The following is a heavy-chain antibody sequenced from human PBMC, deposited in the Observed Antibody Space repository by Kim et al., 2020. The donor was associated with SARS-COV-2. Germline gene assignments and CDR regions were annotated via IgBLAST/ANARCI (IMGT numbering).Heavy chain of an antibody. J-gene: IGHJ6*02. Sequence: ADSVTGRFTISRDKSKNTMYLQMNSLRAEDTAVYYCARDQAGDYYGMYVWGQGTTVTVSS. D-gene: IGHD3-10*01. V-gene: IGHV3-33*01. CDR3: ARDQAGDYYGMYV.